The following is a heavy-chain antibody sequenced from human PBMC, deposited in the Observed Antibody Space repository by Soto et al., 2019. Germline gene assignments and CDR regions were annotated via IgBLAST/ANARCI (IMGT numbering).Heavy chain of an antibody. J-gene: IGHJ4*02. V-gene: IGHV1-2*02. CDR1: GYTFTGYY. CDR2: IHPNSGDT. CDR3: VKGGPLPGGDHLTRPLIFPLFDF. Sequence: QVQPVQSGAEVKKPGASVKVSCKASGYTFTGYYMHWVRQAPGQGLEWMGWIHPNSGDTSYAQKFQGRVTMTRDTSISTAYMELNNLRSDDTAVYFCVKGGPLPGGDHLTRPLIFPLFDFWGQGTLVTVSS. D-gene: IGHD3-9*01.